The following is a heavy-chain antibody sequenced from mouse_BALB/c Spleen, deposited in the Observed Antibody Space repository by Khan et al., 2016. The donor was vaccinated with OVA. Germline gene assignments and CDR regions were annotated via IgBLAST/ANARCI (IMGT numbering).Heavy chain of an antibody. D-gene: IGHD1-1*01. CDR3: ARETLL. J-gene: IGHJ2*01. CDR1: GYSITSDYA. V-gene: IGHV3-2*02. Sequence: EVQLQESGPGLVKPSQSLSLTCTVTGYSITSDYACNWIRQFPGNKLELMGYISFSGSTSFIPSLTIRTSISRDTSKNQFFLQLNSVTTEDTSTCYCARETLLWGLDTTLTVSS. CDR2: ISFSGST.